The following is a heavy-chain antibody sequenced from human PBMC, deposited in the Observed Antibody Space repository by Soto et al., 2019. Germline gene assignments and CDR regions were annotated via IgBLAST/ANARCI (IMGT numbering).Heavy chain of an antibody. CDR3: ARKGIAGTTMGYYYGMDV. J-gene: IGHJ6*02. CDR1: GGSISSSNW. V-gene: IGHV4-4*02. CDR2: IYHSGST. D-gene: IGHD1-20*01. Sequence: QVQLQESGPGLVKPSGTLSLTCAVSGGSISSSNWWSWVRQLPGKGLEWIGEIYHSGSTNYNPSLKSRVTISVDKSKNQFSLKLSSVTAADTAVYYCARKGIAGTTMGYYYGMDVWGQGTTVTVSS.